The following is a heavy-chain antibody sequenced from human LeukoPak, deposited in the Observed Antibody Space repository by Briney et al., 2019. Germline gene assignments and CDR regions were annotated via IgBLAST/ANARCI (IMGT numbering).Heavy chain of an antibody. V-gene: IGHV4-34*01. CDR3: ARATVASPSFDY. Sequence: SETLSLTCTVSGGSISSYYWSWIRQPPGKGLEWIGEINHSGSTNYNPSLKSRVTISVDTSKNQFSLKLSSVTAADTAVYYCARATVASPSFDYWGQGTLVTVSS. J-gene: IGHJ4*02. D-gene: IGHD6-19*01. CDR2: INHSGST. CDR1: GGSISSYY.